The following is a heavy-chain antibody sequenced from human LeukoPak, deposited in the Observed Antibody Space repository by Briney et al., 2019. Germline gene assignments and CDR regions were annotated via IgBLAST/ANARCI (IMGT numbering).Heavy chain of an antibody. Sequence: GGSLRLSCAASGFTFSSYAMHWVRQAPGKGLEWVAVISYDGNNQYYADSVKGRFTISRDNSKNTLYLQMNSLRAEDTAVYYCARGRGQQLRSLLNWFDPWGQGTLVTVSS. V-gene: IGHV3-30*04. J-gene: IGHJ5*02. CDR1: GFTFSSYA. CDR2: ISYDGNNQ. CDR3: ARGRGQQLRSLLNWFDP. D-gene: IGHD6-13*01.